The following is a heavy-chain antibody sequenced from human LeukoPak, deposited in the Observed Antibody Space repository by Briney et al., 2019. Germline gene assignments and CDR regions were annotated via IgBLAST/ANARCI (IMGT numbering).Heavy chain of an antibody. CDR3: AREEFQTEMATITFDY. Sequence: KTSETLSLTCTVSGGSISSGGYYWSWIRQHPGKGLEWIGYIYYSGSTYYNPSLKSRVTISVDTSKNQFSLKLSSVTAADTAVYYCAREEFQTEMATITFDYWGQGTLVTVSS. J-gene: IGHJ4*02. CDR1: GGSISSGGYY. V-gene: IGHV4-31*03. CDR2: IYYSGST. D-gene: IGHD5-24*01.